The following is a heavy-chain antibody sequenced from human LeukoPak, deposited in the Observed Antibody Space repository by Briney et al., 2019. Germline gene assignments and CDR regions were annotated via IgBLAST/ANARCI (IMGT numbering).Heavy chain of an antibody. CDR3: ARDDDILTGDFDY. V-gene: IGHV3-48*01. CDR1: GFTFSSYS. Sequence: GGSLRLSCAASGFTFSSYSMNWARQAPGKGLEWVSYISSSSSTIYYADSVKGRFTISRDNAKNSLYLQMNSLRAEDTAVYYCARDDDILTGDFDYWGQGTLVTVSS. J-gene: IGHJ4*02. D-gene: IGHD3-9*01. CDR2: ISSSSSTI.